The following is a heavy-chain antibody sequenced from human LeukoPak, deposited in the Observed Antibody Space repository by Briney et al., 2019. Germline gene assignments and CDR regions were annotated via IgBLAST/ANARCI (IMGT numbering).Heavy chain of an antibody. Sequence: GGSLRLSCAASGFTFSSYWMHWVRQAPGKGLVWDSRINTDGSSTSYADSVKGRFTISRDNAKNTLYLQMNSLRAEDTAVYYCAKVPSTPLVVPAAIRVFGFDYWGQGTLVTVSS. CDR3: AKVPSTPLVVPAAIRVFGFDY. D-gene: IGHD2-2*01. V-gene: IGHV3-74*01. CDR2: INTDGSST. J-gene: IGHJ4*02. CDR1: GFTFSSYW.